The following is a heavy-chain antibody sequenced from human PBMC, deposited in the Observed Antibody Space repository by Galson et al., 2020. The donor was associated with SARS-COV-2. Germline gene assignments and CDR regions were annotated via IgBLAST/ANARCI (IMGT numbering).Heavy chain of an antibody. J-gene: IGHJ4*02. D-gene: IGHD5-18*01. Sequence: ETSETLSLTCTVSGGSISSYYWSWIRQPPGKGLEWIGYIFYSGSSNYNPSLKSRVTISIDTSKNQFSLKLSSLTAADTAVYYCARDSVTFHPSASYLANRGQGTLVTVSS. CDR3: ARDSVTFHPSASYLAN. CDR2: IFYSGSS. CDR1: GGSISSYY. V-gene: IGHV4-59*01.